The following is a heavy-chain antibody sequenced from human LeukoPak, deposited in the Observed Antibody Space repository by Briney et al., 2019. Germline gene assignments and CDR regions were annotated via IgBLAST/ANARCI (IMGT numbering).Heavy chain of an antibody. CDR1: GGSFSGYY. Sequence: PSETLSLTCAVSGGSFSGYYWSWIRQPPGKGLEWIGEINHSGSTNYNPSLKSRVTISVDTSKNQFSLNLSSVTAADTAVYYCARAPGAALDWGQGTLVTVSS. J-gene: IGHJ4*02. CDR2: INHSGST. CDR3: ARAPGAALD. V-gene: IGHV4-34*01. D-gene: IGHD2-15*01.